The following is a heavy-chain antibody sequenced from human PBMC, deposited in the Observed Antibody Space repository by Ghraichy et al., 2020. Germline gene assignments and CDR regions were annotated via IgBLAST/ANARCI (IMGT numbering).Heavy chain of an antibody. V-gene: IGHV4-39*01. J-gene: IGHJ4*02. CDR3: ARHFAREPY. CDR1: GGSISSSSYY. Sequence: SETLSLTCTVSGGSISSSSYYWGWIRQPPGKGLEWIGSIYYSGSTYYNPSLKSRVTISVDTSKNQFSLKLSSVTAADTAVYYCARHFAREPYWGQGTLVTVSS. CDR2: IYYSGST.